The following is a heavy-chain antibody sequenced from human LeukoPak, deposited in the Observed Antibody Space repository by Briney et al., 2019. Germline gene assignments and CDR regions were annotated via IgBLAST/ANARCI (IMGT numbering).Heavy chain of an antibody. CDR1: GGSISSSSYY. CDR3: ARGFRIEVVYAQSGTFNI. J-gene: IGHJ3*02. D-gene: IGHD2-8*02. CDR2: IYYSGSN. Sequence: SETPSLTCTVSGGSISSSSYYWGWIRQPPGKGLEWIGSIYYSGSNYYNPSLKSRVTISVDTSNNQLSLKLSSVTAADTAVYYCARGFRIEVVYAQSGTFNIWGQGTMVTVSS. V-gene: IGHV4-39*01.